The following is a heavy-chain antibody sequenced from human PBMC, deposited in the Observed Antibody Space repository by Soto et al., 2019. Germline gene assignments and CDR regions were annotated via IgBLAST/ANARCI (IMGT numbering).Heavy chain of an antibody. J-gene: IGHJ4*02. V-gene: IGHV4-34*01. CDR2: INHSGST. Sequence: QVQLQQWGAGLLKPSETLSLTCAVYGGSFSGYYWSWIRQPPGKGLEWIGEINHSGSTNYNPSLKCRVTISADTSKNQFSLKLSSVTAAVTAVYYCARGWGRIFDYWGQGTLVTVSS. CDR1: GGSFSGYY. D-gene: IGHD7-27*01. CDR3: ARGWGRIFDY.